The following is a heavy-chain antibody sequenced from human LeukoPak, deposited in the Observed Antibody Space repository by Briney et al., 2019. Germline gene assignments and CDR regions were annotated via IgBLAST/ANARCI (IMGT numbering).Heavy chain of an antibody. CDR2: INPNSGGT. CDR1: GSTLTAYN. CDR3: ARDLLRSDY. D-gene: IGHD2-21*01. J-gene: IGHJ4*02. V-gene: IGHV1-2*06. Sequence: ASVKVSCKAFGSTLTAYNIHWLERPPGQGLEWMGRINPNSGGTNYAQKFQGRVTMTRDTSISTAYMELSRLRSDDTAVYYCARDLLRSDYWGQGTLVTVSS.